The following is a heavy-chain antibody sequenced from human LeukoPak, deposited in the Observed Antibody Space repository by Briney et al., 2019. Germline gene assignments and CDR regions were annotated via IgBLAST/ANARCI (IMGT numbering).Heavy chain of an antibody. J-gene: IGHJ4*02. V-gene: IGHV3-64D*06. CDR3: VKDSSSGSYFDY. CDR2: TSSNGGST. CDR1: GFTFSRYA. Sequence: AGGSLRLSCSASGFTFSRYAMHWVRQAPGKGLEYVSATSSNGGSTYYADSVKGRFTISRDNSRNTLHLQMSSLRVEDTAVYYCVKDSSSGSYFDYWGQGTLVTVSS. D-gene: IGHD3-10*01.